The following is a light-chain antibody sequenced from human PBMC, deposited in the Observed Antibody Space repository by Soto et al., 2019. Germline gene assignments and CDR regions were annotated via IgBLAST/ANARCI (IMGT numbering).Light chain of an antibody. CDR3: QQANSFPLT. J-gene: IGKJ4*01. CDR1: QGISSW. Sequence: DIQMTQSPSSVSASVGDRVSITCRASQGISSWLSWYKQKPGRAPKLLIYTGSSLQRGVPSRFSGTGSAKHFTLTMSSLQPEDVSTDYCQQANSFPLTFGGGTKVEIK. CDR2: TGS. V-gene: IGKV1-12*01.